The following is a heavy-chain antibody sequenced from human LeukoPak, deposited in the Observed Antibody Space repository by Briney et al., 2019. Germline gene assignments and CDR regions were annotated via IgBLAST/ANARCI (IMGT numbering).Heavy chain of an antibody. CDR2: MNPNSGNT. V-gene: IGHV1-8*01. Sequence: ASVKVSCKASGYTFTSYDINWVRQATGQGLEWMGWMNPNSGNTGYARKFQGRVTMTRNTSISTAYMELSSLRSEDTAVYYCARGVGVGGSFDYWGQGTLVTVSS. D-gene: IGHD1-26*01. J-gene: IGHJ4*02. CDR1: GYTFTSYD. CDR3: ARGVGVGGSFDY.